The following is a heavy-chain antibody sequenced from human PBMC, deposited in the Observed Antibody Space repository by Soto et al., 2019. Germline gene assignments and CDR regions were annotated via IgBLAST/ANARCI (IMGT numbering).Heavy chain of an antibody. Sequence: GGSLRLSCAASGFTFSSYAMSWVRQAPGKGLEWVSAISGSGGSTYYADSVKGRFTISRDNSKNTLYLQMNSLRAEDTAVYYCAKYPAAAGTNYDHYYYGMDVWGQGTTVTVSS. CDR3: AKYPAAAGTNYDHYYYGMDV. J-gene: IGHJ6*02. CDR1: GFTFSSYA. CDR2: ISGSGGST. V-gene: IGHV3-23*01. D-gene: IGHD6-13*01.